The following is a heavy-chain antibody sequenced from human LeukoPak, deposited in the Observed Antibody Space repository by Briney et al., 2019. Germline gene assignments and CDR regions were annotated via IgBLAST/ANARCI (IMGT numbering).Heavy chain of an antibody. CDR1: GYTFTNYD. D-gene: IGHD1-26*01. CDR2: MNPNSANT. J-gene: IGHJ4*02. Sequence: GASVKVSCKASGYTFTNYDINWVRQATGQGLEWMGWMNPNSANTGYAQKFQGRVTITRNTSISTACMELSSLRSEDTAVYYCARGLRFTRGSHVTGYYFDYWGQGTLVTVSS. CDR3: ARGLRFTRGSHVTGYYFDY. V-gene: IGHV1-8*03.